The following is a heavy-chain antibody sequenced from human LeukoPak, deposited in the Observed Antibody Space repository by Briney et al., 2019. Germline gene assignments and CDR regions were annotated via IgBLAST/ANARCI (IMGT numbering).Heavy chain of an antibody. J-gene: IGHJ4*02. V-gene: IGHV3-21*01. Sequence: GGSLRPSFAASGFTFNNYGMSLVRPAPGKGLGWVSSISSSSIYIYHADSVKGRFPISRDNAKNSLYLQMNSLRAEDTAVYYCARCQRGGNSVVYWGQGTLVTVSS. CDR3: ARCQRGGNSVVY. CDR1: GFTFNNYG. CDR2: ISSSSIYI. D-gene: IGHD4-23*01.